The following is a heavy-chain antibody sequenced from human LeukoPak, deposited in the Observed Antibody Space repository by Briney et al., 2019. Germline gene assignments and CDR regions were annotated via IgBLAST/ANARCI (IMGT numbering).Heavy chain of an antibody. CDR1: GGSISSYY. J-gene: IGHJ4*02. V-gene: IGHV4-59*01. CDR2: IYYSGST. Sequence: PSKTLSLTCTVSGGSISSYYWSWIRQPPGKGLEWTGYIYYSGSTNYNPSLKSRVTISVDTSKNQFSLKLSSVTAADTAVYYCARDPGAAAGYDYWGQGTLVTVSS. CDR3: ARDPGAAAGYDY. D-gene: IGHD6-13*01.